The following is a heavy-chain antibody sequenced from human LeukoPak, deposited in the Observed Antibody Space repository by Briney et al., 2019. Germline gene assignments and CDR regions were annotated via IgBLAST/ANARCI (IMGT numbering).Heavy chain of an antibody. Sequence: SETLSLTCTVSGGSISSSSYYWDWIRQPPGKGLEWIGSIYYSGSTCYNPSLKSRVTISVDTSKNQFSLKLSSVTAADRAVYYCWTTYYDFWSGYIHFDYWGQGTLVTVSS. CDR2: IYYSGST. D-gene: IGHD3-3*01. V-gene: IGHV4-39*07. CDR1: GGSISSSSYY. CDR3: WTTYYDFWSGYIHFDY. J-gene: IGHJ4*02.